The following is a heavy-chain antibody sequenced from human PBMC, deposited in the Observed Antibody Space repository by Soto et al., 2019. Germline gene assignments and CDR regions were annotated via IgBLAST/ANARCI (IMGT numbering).Heavy chain of an antibody. J-gene: IGHJ6*02. CDR3: ARIRERDYDFWSGYYYGMDV. CDR1: GFTFSSYA. Sequence: ESGGGVVQPGRSLRLSCAASGFTFSSYAMHWVRQAPGKGLEWVAVISYDGSNKYYADSVKGRFTISRDNSKNTLYLQMNSLRAEDTAVYYCARIRERDYDFWSGYYYGMDVWGQGTTVTVSS. D-gene: IGHD3-3*01. V-gene: IGHV3-30-3*01. CDR2: ISYDGSNK.